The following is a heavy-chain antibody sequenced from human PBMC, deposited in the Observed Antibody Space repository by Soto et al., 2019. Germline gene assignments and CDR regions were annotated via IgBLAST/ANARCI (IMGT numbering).Heavy chain of an antibody. Sequence: ETLSLTCAVYGGSFSGYYWSWIRQPPGKGLEWVSAISGSGGSTYYADSVKGRFTISRDNSKNTLYLQMNSLRAEDTAVYYCAKEGLYYYDSSGYRALDYWGQGTLVTVSS. D-gene: IGHD3-22*01. J-gene: IGHJ4*02. CDR3: AKEGLYYYDSSGYRALDY. CDR2: ISGSGGST. V-gene: IGHV3-23*01. CDR1: GGSFSGYY.